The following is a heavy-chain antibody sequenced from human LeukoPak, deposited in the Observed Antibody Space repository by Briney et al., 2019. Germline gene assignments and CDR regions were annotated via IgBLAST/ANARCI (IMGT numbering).Heavy chain of an antibody. CDR1: GFTFTTYW. CDR3: IRETHVGLHLEY. V-gene: IGHV3-74*01. J-gene: IGHJ4*02. Sequence: GGSLRLSCVASGFTFTTYWMHWVRQVPGKGLVWVARINTDGRVTTYADSVKGRFTVSRDNAENTLYLQMNNLRPEDTVVYYCIRETHVGLHLEYWGQGTLATVSA. CDR2: INTDGRVT. D-gene: IGHD3-10*02.